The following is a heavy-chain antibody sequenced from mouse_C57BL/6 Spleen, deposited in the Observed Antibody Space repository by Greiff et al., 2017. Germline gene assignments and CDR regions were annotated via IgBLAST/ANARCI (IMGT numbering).Heavy chain of an antibody. J-gene: IGHJ2*01. CDR3: ARDSRARGDYFDD. V-gene: IGHV5-16*01. Sequence: EVQLVESEGGLVQPGSSMKLSCTASGFTFSDYYMAWVRQVPEKGLEWVANINYDGSSTYYLDSLKSRFIISRDNAKNILYLQMSSLKSEDTATYYCARDSRARGDYFDDWGQGTTLTVSS. CDR2: INYDGSST. D-gene: IGHD3-3*01. CDR1: GFTFSDYY.